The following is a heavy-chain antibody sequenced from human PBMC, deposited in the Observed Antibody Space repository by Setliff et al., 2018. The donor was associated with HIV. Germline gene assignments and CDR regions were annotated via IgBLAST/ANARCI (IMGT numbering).Heavy chain of an antibody. CDR2: IYITEDT. V-gene: IGHV4-4*07. D-gene: IGHD1-26*01. J-gene: IGHJ4*02. Sequence: SETLSLTCTVSGPSINIHYWSWIRQPAGKGLEWIGHIYITEDTDYNPSLKSRVTISVDTSKNQFSLKLSSLTAADTAVYYCARYRRDDYYLTAYFDSWGQGTLVTVSS. CDR1: GPSINIHY. CDR3: ARYRRDDYYLTAYFDS.